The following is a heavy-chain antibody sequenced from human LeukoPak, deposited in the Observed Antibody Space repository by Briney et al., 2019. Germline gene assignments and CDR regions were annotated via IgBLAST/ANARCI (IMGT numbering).Heavy chain of an antibody. CDR3: ARDFHYDSSGYYGY. Sequence: AGSLRLSCAASGFTFSDYYMSWIRQAPGKGLEWVSYISSSGSTIYYADSVKGRFTISRDNDKNSLYLQTNSLRDEDTAVYYCARDFHYDSSGYYGYWGQGTLVTVSS. D-gene: IGHD3-22*01. V-gene: IGHV3-11*01. CDR2: ISSSGSTI. CDR1: GFTFSDYY. J-gene: IGHJ4*02.